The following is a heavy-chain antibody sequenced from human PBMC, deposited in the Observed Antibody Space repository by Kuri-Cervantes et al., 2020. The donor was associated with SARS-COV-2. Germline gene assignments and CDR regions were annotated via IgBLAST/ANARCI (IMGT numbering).Heavy chain of an antibody. V-gene: IGHV3-23*01. Sequence: GESLKISCAASGFTFSSYATSWVRQAPGKGLEWVSAISGSGGSTYYADSVKGRFTISRDNSRNTLYLQMNSLRAEDTAVYYCAKEGFFYGSGRHFDYWGQGTLVTVSS. CDR3: AKEGFFYGSGRHFDY. CDR2: ISGSGGST. CDR1: GFTFSSYA. J-gene: IGHJ4*02. D-gene: IGHD3-10*01.